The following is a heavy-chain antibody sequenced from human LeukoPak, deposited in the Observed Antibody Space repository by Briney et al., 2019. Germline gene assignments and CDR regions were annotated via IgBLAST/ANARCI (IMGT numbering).Heavy chain of an antibody. D-gene: IGHD3-22*01. V-gene: IGHV3-30*04. J-gene: IGHJ3*02. CDR3: ARGGSHYYDSSGPRAFDI. CDR2: ISYDGSNE. Sequence: QAGGSLRLSCAASGFTFSSYVMHWVRQAPGKGLEWVAIISYDGSNEYYADSVKGRFTISRDNSKNTLYLQMNSLRAADTAVYYCARGGSHYYDSSGPRAFDIWGQGTMVTVSS. CDR1: GFTFSSYV.